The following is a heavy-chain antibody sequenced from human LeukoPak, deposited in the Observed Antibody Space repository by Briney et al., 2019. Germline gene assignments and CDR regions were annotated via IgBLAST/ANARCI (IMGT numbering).Heavy chain of an antibody. CDR3: ARGRGKGFDY. CDR2: IKQNGSEK. Sequence: GGSLRLSCAASGFTFSSYWLTWVRQAPGKGLEWVANIKQNGSEKYYVDSVKGRFTISRDNAKNSLYLQMNSLRAEDTAVYYCARGRGKGFDYWGQGTLVTVSS. V-gene: IGHV3-7*01. CDR1: GFTFSSYW. D-gene: IGHD3-10*01. J-gene: IGHJ4*02.